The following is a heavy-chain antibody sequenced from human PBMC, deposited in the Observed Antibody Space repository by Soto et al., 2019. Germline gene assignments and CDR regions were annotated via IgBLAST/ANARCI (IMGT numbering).Heavy chain of an antibody. D-gene: IGHD3-3*01. V-gene: IGHV3-23*01. J-gene: IGHJ4*02. Sequence: GGSLRLSCAASGFTFSSYAMSWVRQAPGKGLEWVSAISGSGGSTYYADSVKGRFTISRDNSKNTLYLQMNSLRAEDTAVYYCAKSGVLEWLFVYFYYWGQGTLVTVAS. CDR2: ISGSGGST. CDR1: GFTFSSYA. CDR3: AKSGVLEWLFVYFYY.